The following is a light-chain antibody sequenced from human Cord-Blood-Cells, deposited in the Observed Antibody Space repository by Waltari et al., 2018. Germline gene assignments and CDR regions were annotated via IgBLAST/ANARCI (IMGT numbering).Light chain of an antibody. CDR1: QSVSTSY. CDR2: GAS. CDR3: QQYGSSPLT. V-gene: IGKV3-20*01. J-gene: IGKJ4*01. Sequence: DIVLTQSPGTMSLSPGESATISCRASQSVSTSYLAWYQQKPGQAPRLLIYGASSRATGIPDRFSGSGSGTDFTLTISRLEPEDFAVYYCQQYGSSPLTFGGGTKVEIK.